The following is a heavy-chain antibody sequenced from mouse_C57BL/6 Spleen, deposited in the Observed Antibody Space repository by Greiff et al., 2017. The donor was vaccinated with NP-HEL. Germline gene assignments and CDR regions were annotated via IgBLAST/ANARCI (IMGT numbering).Heavy chain of an antibody. D-gene: IGHD1-1*01. Sequence: VKLQESGAELVRPGTSVKVSCKASGYAFTNYLIEWVKQRPGQGLEWIGVINPGSGGTNYNEKFKGKATLTADKSSSTAYMQLSSLTSEDSAVYFCARSGSSYWYFDVWGTGTTVTVSS. CDR2: INPGSGGT. J-gene: IGHJ1*03. CDR1: GYAFTNYL. CDR3: ARSGSSYWYFDV. V-gene: IGHV1-54*01.